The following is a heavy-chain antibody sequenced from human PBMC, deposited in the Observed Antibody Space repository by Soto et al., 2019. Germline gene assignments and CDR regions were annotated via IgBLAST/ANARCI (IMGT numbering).Heavy chain of an antibody. V-gene: IGHV1-45*02. CDR2: ITPFNGNT. CDR3: ESLGSDADPRPCDDHEV. J-gene: IGHJ3*01. Sequence: ASVKVSCKASGYTFTYRYLHWVRQAPGQALEWMGWITPFNGNTNYAQKFQDRVTITRDRSMSTAYMELSSLRSEDTAMYYCESLGSDADPRPCDDHEVWGQGTMVTVSS. D-gene: IGHD5-12*01. CDR1: GYTFTYRY.